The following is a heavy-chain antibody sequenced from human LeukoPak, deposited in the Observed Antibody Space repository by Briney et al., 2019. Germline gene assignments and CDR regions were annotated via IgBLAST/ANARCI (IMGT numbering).Heavy chain of an antibody. D-gene: IGHD1-1*01. J-gene: IGHJ4*02. Sequence: GGSLRLSCAASGFTFSSYTMSWVRQARGKGLEWVSTMSSSGGSTYFADSVKGRFTISRDNSKNSLYLQMNSLRAGDTAVYYCARLTIIWYNDYWGRGTLVTVSS. CDR1: GFTFSSYT. CDR3: ARLTIIWYNDY. CDR2: MSSSGGST. V-gene: IGHV3-23*01.